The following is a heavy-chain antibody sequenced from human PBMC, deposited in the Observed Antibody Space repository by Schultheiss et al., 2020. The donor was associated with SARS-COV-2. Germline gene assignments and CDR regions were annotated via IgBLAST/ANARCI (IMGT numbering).Heavy chain of an antibody. D-gene: IGHD3-10*01. CDR2: IYYSGST. Sequence: GSLRLSCNVSGGSISSFYWSWIRQPPGKGLEWIGYIYYSGSTNYNPSLKSQVTISVDTSKNQFSLKLSSVTAADTAVYYCARDDRSYHGSGSFDYWGQGTLVTVSS. V-gene: IGHV4-59*01. CDR1: GGSISSFY. CDR3: ARDDRSYHGSGSFDY. J-gene: IGHJ4*02.